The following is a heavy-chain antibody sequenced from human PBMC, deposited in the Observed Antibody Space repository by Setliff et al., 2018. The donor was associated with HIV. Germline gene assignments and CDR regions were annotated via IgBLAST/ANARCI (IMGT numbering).Heavy chain of an antibody. CDR3: AKWFGEFFRAFDR. CDR1: GFTFSSYW. CDR2: IKDDGRET. V-gene: IGHV3-7*03. J-gene: IGHJ3*01. D-gene: IGHD3-10*01. Sequence: GGSLRLSCAASGFTFSSYWMSWVRQAPGKGLEWVANIKDDGRETYYVDSVKGRFTISRDNSKNMLYLQMNSLRAEDTAVYYCAKWFGEFFRAFDRWGQGTMVTVSS.